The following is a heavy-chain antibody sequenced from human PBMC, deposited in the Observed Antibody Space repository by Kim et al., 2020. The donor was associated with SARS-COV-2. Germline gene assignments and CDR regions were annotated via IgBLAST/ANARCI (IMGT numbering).Heavy chain of an antibody. CDR1: GGSFSGYY. D-gene: IGHD2-2*02. Sequence: SETLSLTCAVYGGSFSGYYWSWIRQPPGKGLEWIGEINHSGSTNYNPSLKSRVTISVDTSKNQFSLKLSSVTAADTAVYYCARSYCSSTSCYTGRAAYYFDYWGQGTLVTVSS. V-gene: IGHV4-34*01. J-gene: IGHJ4*02. CDR2: INHSGST. CDR3: ARSYCSSTSCYTGRAAYYFDY.